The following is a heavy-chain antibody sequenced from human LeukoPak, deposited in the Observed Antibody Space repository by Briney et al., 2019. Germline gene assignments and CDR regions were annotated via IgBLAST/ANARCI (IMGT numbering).Heavy chain of an antibody. Sequence: GGSLRLSCAASGFTFSSYWMSWVRQAPGKGLEWVANIKQDGSEKYYVDSVKGRFTISRDNAKNSLYLQMNSLRAEDTAVYYCARDDSSSWYGYFDYWGQGTLVTVSS. CDR2: IKQDGSEK. J-gene: IGHJ4*02. CDR3: ARDDSSSWYGYFDY. D-gene: IGHD6-13*01. V-gene: IGHV3-7*01. CDR1: GFTFSSYW.